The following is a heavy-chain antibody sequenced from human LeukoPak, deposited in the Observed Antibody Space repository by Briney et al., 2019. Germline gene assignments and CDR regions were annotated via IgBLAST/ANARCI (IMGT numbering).Heavy chain of an antibody. V-gene: IGHV4-59*01. J-gene: IGHJ4*02. CDR2: IYSSGST. D-gene: IGHD3-3*01. CDR3: VRAFWSGYYYVFDY. Sequence: SETLSLTCTVSGGSISSYYWSWIRQPPGKGLEWIGYIYSSGSTNYNPSLKSRVTMSVDTSKNQFSLKLTSVTAADTAVYYCVRAFWSGYYYVFDYWGQGTLVTVSS. CDR1: GGSISSYY.